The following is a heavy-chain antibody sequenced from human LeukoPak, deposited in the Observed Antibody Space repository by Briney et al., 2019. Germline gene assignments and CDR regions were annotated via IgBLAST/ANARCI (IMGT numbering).Heavy chain of an antibody. CDR1: GYTFTSYG. J-gene: IGHJ4*02. Sequence: GASVKVSCKASGYTFTSYGISWVRQAPGQGLEWMGWISAYNGNTNYAQKFQGRVTMTRDTSTSTVYMELSNLRSEDTAVYYCAREGLHFDYWGQGTLVTVSS. CDR2: ISAYNGNT. D-gene: IGHD5-18*01. V-gene: IGHV1-18*01. CDR3: AREGLHFDY.